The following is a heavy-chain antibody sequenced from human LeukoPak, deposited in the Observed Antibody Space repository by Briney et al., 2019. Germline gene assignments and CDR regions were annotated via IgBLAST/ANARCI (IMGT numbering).Heavy chain of an antibody. D-gene: IGHD3-3*01. CDR2: INPSGDTT. V-gene: IGHV1-46*01. CDR1: GYTLTSYY. Sequence: ASVKVSCKASGYTLTSYYLHWVRQAPGQGLEWMAIINPSGDTTSHAQKFQGRVTMTRDTSASTVYMELSSLRSEDTAVYYCARGVLRFLEWLSPRFDPWGQGTLVTVSS. J-gene: IGHJ5*02. CDR3: ARGVLRFLEWLSPRFDP.